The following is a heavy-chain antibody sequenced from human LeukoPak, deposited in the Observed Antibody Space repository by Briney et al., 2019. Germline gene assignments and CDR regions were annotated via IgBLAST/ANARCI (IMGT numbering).Heavy chain of an antibody. D-gene: IGHD3-22*01. Sequence: SSETLSLTCTVSGGSISIYFWSWIRQPAGKGLEWLGRIYTSGSTNYSPSLKSRLTISVDKSKNQFSLKLSSVTAADTAVYYCARDYYDSSGYYGRGGYYYMDVWGKGTTVTVSS. CDR3: ARDYYDSSGYYGRGGYYYMDV. J-gene: IGHJ6*03. V-gene: IGHV4-4*07. CDR1: GGSISIYF. CDR2: IYTSGST.